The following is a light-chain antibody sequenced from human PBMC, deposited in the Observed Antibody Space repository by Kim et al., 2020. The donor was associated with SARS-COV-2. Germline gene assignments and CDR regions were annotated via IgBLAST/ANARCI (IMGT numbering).Light chain of an antibody. CDR2: EDN. V-gene: IGLV6-57*04. J-gene: IGLJ3*02. CDR1: SGSIASNY. CDR3: QFYDSSGNWV. Sequence: NFMLTQPHSVSESPGKTVTISCTRSSGSIASNYVQWYQQRPGSAPTTVIYEDNQRPSGVPDRFSGSIDSSSNSASLTISGLKTEDEADYYCQFYDSSGNWVFGGGAQLAVL.